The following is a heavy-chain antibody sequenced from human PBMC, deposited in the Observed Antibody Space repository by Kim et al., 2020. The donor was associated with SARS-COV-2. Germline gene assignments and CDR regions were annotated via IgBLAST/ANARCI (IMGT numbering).Heavy chain of an antibody. Sequence: SVKVSCKASGGTFSSYAISWVRQAPGQGLEWMGGIIPIFGTANYAQKFQGRVTITADESTSTAYMELSSLRSEDTAVYYCARGRERITMIVVVITSAFDIWGQGTMVTVSS. CDR2: IIPIFGTA. CDR1: GGTFSSYA. CDR3: ARGRERITMIVVVITSAFDI. D-gene: IGHD3-22*01. J-gene: IGHJ3*02. V-gene: IGHV1-69*13.